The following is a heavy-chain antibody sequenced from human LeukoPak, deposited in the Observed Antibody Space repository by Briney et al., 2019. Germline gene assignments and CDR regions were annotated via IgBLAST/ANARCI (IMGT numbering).Heavy chain of an antibody. V-gene: IGHV4-34*01. Sequence: SETLSLTCAVYGGSFSGYYWSWIRQPPGKGLEWIGEINHSGSTNYNPSLKSRVTISVDTSKNQFSLKLSSATAADTAVYYCARDLGDFDYWGQGTLVTVSS. CDR2: INHSGST. J-gene: IGHJ4*02. CDR3: ARDLGDFDY. CDR1: GGSFSGYY. D-gene: IGHD3-16*01.